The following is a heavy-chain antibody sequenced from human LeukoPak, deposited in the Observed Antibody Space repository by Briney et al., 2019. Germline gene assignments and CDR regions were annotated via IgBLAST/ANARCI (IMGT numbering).Heavy chain of an antibody. CDR1: GFTFSSYA. V-gene: IGHV3-23*01. J-gene: IGHJ3*02. D-gene: IGHD1-26*01. Sequence: GGSLRLSCAASGFTFSSYAMSWVRQAPGKGLEWVSAISGSGGSTYYADSVKGRFTISRDNSKNTLYLQMNSLRAEDTAVYYCAKDSRGVGAPSDAFDIWGQGTMVTVSS. CDR2: ISGSGGST. CDR3: AKDSRGVGAPSDAFDI.